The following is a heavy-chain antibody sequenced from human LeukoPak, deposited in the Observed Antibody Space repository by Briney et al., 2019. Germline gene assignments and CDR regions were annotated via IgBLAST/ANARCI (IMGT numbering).Heavy chain of an antibody. CDR1: GDNVSSNSAA. J-gene: IGHJ4*02. V-gene: IGHV6-1*01. CDR2: TYYRSEWFN. CDR3: ARARPIAVGNEFDY. Sequence: SQTLSLTCAISGDNVSSNSAAWHWIRQSPSRGLEWLGRTYYRSEWFNDYAVSVKSRTTTNPDTSKNQFSLQLNSVTPEDTAVYYCARARPIAVGNEFDYWGQGILVTVSS. D-gene: IGHD6-19*01.